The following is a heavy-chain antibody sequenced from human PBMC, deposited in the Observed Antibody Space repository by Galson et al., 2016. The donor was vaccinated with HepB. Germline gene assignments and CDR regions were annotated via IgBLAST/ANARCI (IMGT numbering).Heavy chain of an antibody. Sequence: SLRLSCAASGFIISSYGMQWVRQAPGRGLEWAAVRSDNGGSVGYGDSVKGRFTISRDNSKNTLYLQMDSLRAEDTALYFCAKGRSTGSHYHPPDYWGQGAPVTV. CDR1: GFIISSYG. V-gene: IGHV3-30*18. J-gene: IGHJ4*02. D-gene: IGHD1-26*01. CDR3: AKGRSTGSHYHPPDY. CDR2: RSDNGGSV.